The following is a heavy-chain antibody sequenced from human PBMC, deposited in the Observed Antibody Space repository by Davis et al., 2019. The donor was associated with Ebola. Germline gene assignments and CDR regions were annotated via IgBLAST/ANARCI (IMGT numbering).Heavy chain of an antibody. V-gene: IGHV3-23*01. J-gene: IGHJ6*02. CDR1: VITFSSYA. CDR3: ARVGSTTGSYYYYYGMDV. CDR2: ISGSGGST. D-gene: IGHD1-14*01. Sequence: GESLKISCTDSVITFSSYAMTWVRQAPGKGLEWVSAISGSGGSTYYADSVKGRFTISRDNAKNSLYLQMNSLRDEDTAVYYCARVGSTTGSYYYYYGMDVWGQGTTVTVSS.